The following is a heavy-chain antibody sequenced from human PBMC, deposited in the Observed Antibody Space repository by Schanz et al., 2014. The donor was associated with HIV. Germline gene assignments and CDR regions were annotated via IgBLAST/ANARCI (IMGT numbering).Heavy chain of an antibody. D-gene: IGHD4-17*01. CDR3: ATAAVTDYSDN. CDR1: GFTFSNYA. Sequence: QVQLVESGGGVVQPGRSLRLSCAASGFTFSNYAMHWVRQAPGKGLEWVAVISYDGNNKYYADSVKGRFTISRDSSKNTLYLQMNSLRAEDTAVYYCATAAVTDYSDNWGQGTLVTVSS. J-gene: IGHJ4*02. V-gene: IGHV3-30-3*02. CDR2: ISYDGNNK.